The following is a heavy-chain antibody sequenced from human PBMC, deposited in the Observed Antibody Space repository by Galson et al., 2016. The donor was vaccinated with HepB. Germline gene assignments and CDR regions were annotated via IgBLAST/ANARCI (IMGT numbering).Heavy chain of an antibody. V-gene: IGHV2-5*02. CDR1: GFSLTTNGVG. CDR2: IYWDDDK. J-gene: IGHJ4*02. Sequence: PALVTPTQTLTLTCTFSGFSLTTNGVGVAWIRQPPGKALEWLGTIYWDDDKRYSPSLKSRLIITKGTSKNQVVLTMTNVDPVDTATYYCARRRPSNHTTGFDYWGQGTLVTVSS. CDR3: ARRRPSNHTTGFDY. D-gene: IGHD4-11*01.